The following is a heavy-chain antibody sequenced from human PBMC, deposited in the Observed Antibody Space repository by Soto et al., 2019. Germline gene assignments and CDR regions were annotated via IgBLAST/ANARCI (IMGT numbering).Heavy chain of an antibody. V-gene: IGHV4-59*01. CDR2: IHYNGNT. Sequence: PSETLSLTCTVYGHSIRAYPWSWVRQPTGKGLEWIGNIHYNGNTKYSPSLKSRVTMSVDTSKNHFSLRLISVTAADTAIYFCAREGNLGRWLQPLDFWGQGTLVTVS. CDR3: AREGNLGRWLQPLDF. CDR1: GHSIRAYP. D-gene: IGHD5-12*01. J-gene: IGHJ4*02.